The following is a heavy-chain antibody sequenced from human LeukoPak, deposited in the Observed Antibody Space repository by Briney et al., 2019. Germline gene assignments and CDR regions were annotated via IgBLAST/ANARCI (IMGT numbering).Heavy chain of an antibody. J-gene: IGHJ4*02. V-gene: IGHV1-3*01. Sequence: ASVKVSCKASGYTFTSYAMHWVRQAPGQRLEWMGWINAGNGNTKYSQKFQGRVTITRDTSASTAYMELSSLRSEDTAVYYCARLGYCSSTSCPWEGDYWGQGTLVTVSS. CDR3: ARLGYCSSTSCPWEGDY. CDR2: INAGNGNT. D-gene: IGHD2-2*03. CDR1: GYTFTSYA.